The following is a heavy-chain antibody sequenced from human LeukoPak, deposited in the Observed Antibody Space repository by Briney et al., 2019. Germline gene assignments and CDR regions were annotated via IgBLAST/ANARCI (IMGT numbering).Heavy chain of an antibody. J-gene: IGHJ4*02. Sequence: PSETLSLTCTVSGGSISSSSYYWGWIRQPPGKGLEWIGSIYYSGSTFYNPSLKSRVTISVDTSKNQFSLKLSSVTAADTAVYYCARTRYYYNSRSYGAPYYFDYWGQGTLVTVSS. CDR1: GGSISSSSYY. CDR2: IYYSGST. V-gene: IGHV4-39*01. CDR3: ARTRYYYNSRSYGAPYYFDY. D-gene: IGHD3-10*01.